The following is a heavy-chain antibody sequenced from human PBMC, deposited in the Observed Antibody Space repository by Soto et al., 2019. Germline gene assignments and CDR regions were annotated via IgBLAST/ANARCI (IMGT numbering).Heavy chain of an antibody. V-gene: IGHV1-46*01. D-gene: IGHD2-15*01. Sequence: QVQLVQSGAEVKKPGASVKVSCKTSGYIFTAYSMRWVRQAPGQGLEWMGVVNPSGGSAHYAQSFEGRVTLTRDTSTSTFYMELSSLRSEDTAVYYCAREENCRGGTCYSEYFHHWGQGTLVTDSS. J-gene: IGHJ1*01. CDR2: VNPSGGSA. CDR1: GYIFTAYS. CDR3: AREENCRGGTCYSEYFHH.